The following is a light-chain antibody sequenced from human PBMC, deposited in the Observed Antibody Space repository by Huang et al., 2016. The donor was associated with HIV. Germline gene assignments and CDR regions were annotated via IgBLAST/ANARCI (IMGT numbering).Light chain of an antibody. V-gene: IGKV1-5*03. Sequence: DIQMTQSPSTLSASVGDRVAITCRAGQTINDWLAWYQQKPGKAPKLLSYKASNLESGVPSRFSGTGSGTEFTLTISHLQADDFATYYCQQYDTFPLTFGGGTTVDLK. CDR3: QQYDTFPLT. CDR1: QTINDW. CDR2: KAS. J-gene: IGKJ4*01.